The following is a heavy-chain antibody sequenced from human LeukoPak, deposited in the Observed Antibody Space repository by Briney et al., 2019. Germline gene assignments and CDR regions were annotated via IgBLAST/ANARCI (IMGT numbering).Heavy chain of an antibody. V-gene: IGHV1-18*04. J-gene: IGHJ4*02. CDR2: ISTYNGNT. D-gene: IGHD4-17*01. Sequence: GASVTVSCTASGYTFTGYYMHWVRQAPGQGLEGMGWISTYNGNTHYAQKLQGRVTMTTDTSPSPAYMEVRSLRSDDTAVYYCARENDGDYGDWGQGTLVTVSS. CDR3: ARENDGDYGD. CDR1: GYTFTGYY.